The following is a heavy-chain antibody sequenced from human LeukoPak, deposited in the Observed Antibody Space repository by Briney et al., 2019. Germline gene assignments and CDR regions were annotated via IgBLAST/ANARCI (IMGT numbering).Heavy chain of an antibody. V-gene: IGHV1-8*01. J-gene: IGHJ5*02. Sequence: ASVKVSCKASGYTFTSYDINWVRQATGQGLEWMGWMNPNSGNTGYAQKFQGRVTMTRNTSISTAYMELSRLRSDDTAVYYCARDPRDSSGQNWFDPWGQGTLVTVSS. CDR1: GYTFTSYD. CDR3: ARDPRDSSGQNWFDP. D-gene: IGHD3-22*01. CDR2: MNPNSGNT.